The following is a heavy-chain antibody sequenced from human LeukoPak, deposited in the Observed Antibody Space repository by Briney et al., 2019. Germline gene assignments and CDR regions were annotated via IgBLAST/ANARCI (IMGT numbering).Heavy chain of an antibody. D-gene: IGHD1-14*01. V-gene: IGHV3-74*01. Sequence: GGSLRLSCAASGFTFSTYWMHWVRQTPGKGLVWVSSIRNDGTTTNYADSVEGRFTISRDNAKNTLYLQMNSLRAEDTAVYYCVRLYKIEGADLWGRGTLVTVSS. CDR1: GFTFSTYW. CDR3: VRLYKIEGADL. J-gene: IGHJ2*01. CDR2: IRNDGTTT.